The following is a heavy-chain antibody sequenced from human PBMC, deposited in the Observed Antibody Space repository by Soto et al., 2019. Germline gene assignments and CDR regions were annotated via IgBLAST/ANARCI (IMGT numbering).Heavy chain of an antibody. CDR3: AKRSGGFSEFDY. CDR1: GFTFSGFA. D-gene: IGHD5-12*01. Sequence: SLRLSCAASGFTFSGFAMNWVRPPPGKGLEWVSSVDYTGSYTFYAASVKGRFTISRDNSKNMVYLELNSLRAEDTAVYYCAKRSGGFSEFDYWGQGTLVTVSS. V-gene: IGHV3-23*01. J-gene: IGHJ4*02. CDR2: VDYTGSYT.